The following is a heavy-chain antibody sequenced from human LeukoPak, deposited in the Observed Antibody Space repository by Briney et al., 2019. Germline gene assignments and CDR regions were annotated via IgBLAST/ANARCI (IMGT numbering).Heavy chain of an antibody. CDR3: AEGSQDGSGSYPRYCMDV. V-gene: IGHV3-23*01. CDR1: GFTFSAYA. D-gene: IGHD3-10*01. Sequence: GGSLRLSCAASGFTFSAYAMNWVRQAPGEGLEWVSGISGNGGGTHYAGSVEGRFTISRDNSKNTLYLQMTSMRADDTAVYYCAEGSQDGSGSYPRYCMDVWGQGPTVTVSS. CDR2: ISGNGGGT. J-gene: IGHJ6*02.